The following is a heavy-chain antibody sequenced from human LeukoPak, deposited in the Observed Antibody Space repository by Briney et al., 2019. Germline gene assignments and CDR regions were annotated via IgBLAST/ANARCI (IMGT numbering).Heavy chain of an antibody. CDR3: ASHPNPYYYDSSGADAFDI. J-gene: IGHJ3*02. CDR2: IYHSGST. Sequence: SETLSLTCTVSGYSISSGYYWGWIRQPPGKGLEWIGSIYHSGSTYYNPSLKSRVTISVDTSKNQFSLKLSSVTAADTAVYYCASHPNPYYYDSSGADAFDIWGQGTMVTVSS. CDR1: GYSISSGYY. V-gene: IGHV4-38-2*02. D-gene: IGHD3-22*01.